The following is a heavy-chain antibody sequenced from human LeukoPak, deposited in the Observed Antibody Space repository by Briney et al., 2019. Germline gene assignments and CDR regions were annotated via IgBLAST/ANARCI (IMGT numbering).Heavy chain of an antibody. Sequence: GGSLRLSCVASGFGFSSYNMSWVRQAPGKGLEWVSAISGSGGSTYYADSVKGRFTISRDNSKNTLYLQMNSLRAEDTAVYYCATNSSRGVFDYWGQGTLVTVSS. CDR3: ATNSSRGVFDY. J-gene: IGHJ4*02. D-gene: IGHD6-13*01. CDR2: ISGSGGST. CDR1: GFGFSSYN. V-gene: IGHV3-23*01.